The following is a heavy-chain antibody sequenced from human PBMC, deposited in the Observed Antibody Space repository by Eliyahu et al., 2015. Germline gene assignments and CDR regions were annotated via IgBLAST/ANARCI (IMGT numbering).Heavy chain of an antibody. CDR3: AKSSRGVAAEGWFDA. CDR1: GFXFEDYA. V-gene: IGHV3-9*01. D-gene: IGHD6-19*01. CDR2: ISXXSGRT. Sequence: DVQLVESGGGLVQPGRSLRLACAASGFXFEDYAMHWVRQAPGKGLGWVASISXXSGRTYYADSVKGRFTISRDNAKNSLNLQMHSLRAEDTAFYYCAKSSRGVAAEGWFDAWGQGSLVTVSS. J-gene: IGHJ5*02.